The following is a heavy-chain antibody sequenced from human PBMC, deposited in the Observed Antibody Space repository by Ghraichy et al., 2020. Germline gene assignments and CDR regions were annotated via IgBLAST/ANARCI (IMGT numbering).Heavy chain of an antibody. CDR1: GFSFTTYW. J-gene: IGHJ5*02. V-gene: IGHV5-51*01. CDR3: ARDLDYGGHSDWSDP. CDR2: IYPGDSNT. D-gene: IGHD4-23*01. Sequence: GESLNISCKGSGFSFTTYWIAWVRQMPGKGLEWMGIIYPGDSNTVYSPSFQGQVTISADKSISTAYLQWSSLKASDTAIYYCARDLDYGGHSDWSDPWGQGTLVTVSS.